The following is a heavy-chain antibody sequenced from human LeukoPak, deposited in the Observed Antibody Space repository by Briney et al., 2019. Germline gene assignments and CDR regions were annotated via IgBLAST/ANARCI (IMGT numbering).Heavy chain of an antibody. Sequence: ASVKVSCKASGYTFTDFYMHWMRQAPGQGLEWMGWINPNSGGTNYAQKFQGRVTMTRDTSISTAYMQLSGLRSDDTAVYYCASEGYYDNSGYYPFDYWGQGTLVTASS. J-gene: IGHJ4*02. D-gene: IGHD3-22*01. V-gene: IGHV1-2*02. CDR3: ASEGYYDNSGYYPFDY. CDR1: GYTFTDFY. CDR2: INPNSGGT.